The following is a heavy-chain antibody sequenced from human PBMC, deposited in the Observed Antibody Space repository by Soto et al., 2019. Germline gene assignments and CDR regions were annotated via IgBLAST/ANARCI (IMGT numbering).Heavy chain of an antibody. CDR3: ARGDPLGYYNGQLILFDP. D-gene: IGHD6-13*01. V-gene: IGHV4-59*01. CDR2: IYYSGST. J-gene: IGHJ5*02. CDR1: GGSISSYY. Sequence: PSETLSLTCTVSGGSISSYYWSWIRQPPGKGLEWIGYIYYSGSTNYNPSLKSRVTISVDTSKNQFSLKLSSVTAADTAVYYCARGDPLGYYNGQLILFDPWGQGTLVTVSS.